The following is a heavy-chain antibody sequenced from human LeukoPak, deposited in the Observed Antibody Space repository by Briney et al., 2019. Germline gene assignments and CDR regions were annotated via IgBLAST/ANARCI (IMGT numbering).Heavy chain of an antibody. Sequence: GGSLRLSCAASGFTFSSYAMSWVRQAPGKGLEWVSAISGSGGSTYYADSVKGRFTVSRDNSKNTLYLQMNSLRAEDTAVYYCANYPRPIVVVQSPWDYWGQGTLVTVSS. CDR3: ANYPRPIVVVQSPWDY. CDR2: ISGSGGST. D-gene: IGHD2-2*01. J-gene: IGHJ4*02. CDR1: GFTFSSYA. V-gene: IGHV3-23*01.